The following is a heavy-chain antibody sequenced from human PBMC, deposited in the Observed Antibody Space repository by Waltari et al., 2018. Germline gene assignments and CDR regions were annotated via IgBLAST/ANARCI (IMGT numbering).Heavy chain of an antibody. CDR3: GSLSRASGPDY. CDR2: IKQDGSEK. J-gene: IGHJ4*02. V-gene: IGHV3-7*01. CDR1: GFTFNTFW. D-gene: IGHD6-19*01. Sequence: EVQLVESGGGLVQPGGSLRLSCAASGFTFNTFWMSWVRQAPGKGLEWVANIKQDGSEKYYGDSMKGRFTVSRDNAKNSLYLQMNSLTAEDTAIYYCGSLSRASGPDYWGQGTLVTVSS.